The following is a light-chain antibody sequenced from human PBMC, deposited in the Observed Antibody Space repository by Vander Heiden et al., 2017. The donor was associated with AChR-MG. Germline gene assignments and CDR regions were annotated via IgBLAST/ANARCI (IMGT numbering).Light chain of an antibody. CDR1: QSICTY. J-gene: IGKJ2*01. V-gene: IGKV1-39*01. CDR2: AAS. CDR3: QQSDSILPYT. Sequence: DIQVTEFPYSLSAFVGDTVTFTCRASQSICTYLNEYQQRPGKAPNLLIYAASSLQTGVPSRFRGRGSGTDFTLTISSLQPEDFATYFCQQSDSILPYTFGQGTNLEIK.